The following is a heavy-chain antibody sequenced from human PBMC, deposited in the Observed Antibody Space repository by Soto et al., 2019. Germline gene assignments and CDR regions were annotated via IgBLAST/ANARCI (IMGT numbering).Heavy chain of an antibody. J-gene: IGHJ4*02. CDR1: GFTFSSYA. V-gene: IGHV3-23*01. CDR3: AKDGTIWSGKPYYFDY. D-gene: IGHD3-3*01. CDR2: ISGSGGST. Sequence: GGSLRLSCAASGFTFSSYAMSWVRQAPGKGLEWVSAISGSGGSTYYADSVKGRFTISRDNAKNTLYLQMSSPRAEDTAVYCCAKDGTIWSGKPYYFDYWGQGTLVTVSS.